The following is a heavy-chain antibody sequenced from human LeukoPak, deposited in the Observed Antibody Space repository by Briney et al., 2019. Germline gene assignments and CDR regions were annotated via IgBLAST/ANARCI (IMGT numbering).Heavy chain of an antibody. Sequence: SSENLSLTCAVYGGSFSGYYWSGIRQPPGKGLEWIGEINHSGSANYNPSLKSRVTISVDTSKNQFSLKLSSVTAADTAVYYCARGYYGSGSYYPRYYYGMDVWGKGTTVPVSS. CDR2: INHSGSA. CDR3: ARGYYGSGSYYPRYYYGMDV. CDR1: GGSFSGYY. J-gene: IGHJ6*04. V-gene: IGHV4-34*01. D-gene: IGHD3-10*01.